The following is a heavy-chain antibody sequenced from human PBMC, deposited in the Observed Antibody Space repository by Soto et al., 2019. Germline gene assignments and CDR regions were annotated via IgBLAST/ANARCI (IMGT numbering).Heavy chain of an antibody. Sequence: EVQLLESGGGLVQSGGSLRLSCAASGFTFSSYAMSWVRQAPGKGLEWVSGISGRGGGTYYADSVKGRFTISRDNSKNTLYLQMNSLRAEDTAVYYCAKNGRDTTLTTLDYWAQGTLGTVSS. J-gene: IGHJ4*02. CDR3: AKNGRDTTLTTLDY. CDR2: ISGRGGGT. D-gene: IGHD4-17*01. V-gene: IGHV3-23*01. CDR1: GFTFSSYA.